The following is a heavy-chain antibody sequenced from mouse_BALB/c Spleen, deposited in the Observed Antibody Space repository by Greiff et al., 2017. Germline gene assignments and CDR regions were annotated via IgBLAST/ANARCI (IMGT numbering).Heavy chain of an antibody. CDR3: ARVGLLRLLGY. V-gene: IGHV5-6-3*01. CDR1: GFTFSSYG. Sequence: VQLKESGGGLVQPGGSLKLSCAASGFTFSSYGMSWVRQTPDKRLELVATINSNGGSTYYPDSVKGRFTISRDNAKNTLYLQMSSLKSEDTAMYYCARVGLLRLLGYWGQGTTLTVSS. J-gene: IGHJ2*01. CDR2: INSNGGST. D-gene: IGHD1-2*01.